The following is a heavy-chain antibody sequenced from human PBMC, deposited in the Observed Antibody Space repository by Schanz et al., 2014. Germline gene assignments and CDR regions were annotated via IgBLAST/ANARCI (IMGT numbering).Heavy chain of an antibody. J-gene: IGHJ4*02. D-gene: IGHD5-12*01. Sequence: QVQLVQSGAEVKKPGASAKVSCKASGYTFSSYGITWVRQAPGQGLEWMGWINGYNGHTLYAQKFQGRVTMTTDTSTSTSYMELTSLRFDDTAVYYCARDFSAYVGNYFDYWGQGTLVTVSS. V-gene: IGHV1-18*01. CDR2: INGYNGHT. CDR1: GYTFSSYG. CDR3: ARDFSAYVGNYFDY.